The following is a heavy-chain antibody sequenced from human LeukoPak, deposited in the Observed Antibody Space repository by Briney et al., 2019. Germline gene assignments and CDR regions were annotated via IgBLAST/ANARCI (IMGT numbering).Heavy chain of an antibody. CDR3: ARPDCTNGVCYGLGAFDI. D-gene: IGHD2-8*01. CDR2: IYYSGST. CDR1: GGSISSGSYY. V-gene: IGHV4-39*01. J-gene: IGHJ3*02. Sequence: SETLSLTCTVSGGSISSGSYYWGWIRQPPGKGLEWIGSIYYSGSTYYNPSLKSRVTISVDTSKNQFSLRLSSVTAADTAVYYCARPDCTNGVCYGLGAFDIWGQGTMVTVSS.